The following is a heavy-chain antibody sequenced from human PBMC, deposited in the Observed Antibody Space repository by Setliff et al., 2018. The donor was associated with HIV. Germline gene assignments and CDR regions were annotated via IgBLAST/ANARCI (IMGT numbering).Heavy chain of an antibody. CDR2: ISDSATT. V-gene: IGHV4-39*07. CDR3: ARVSYDYASYYMDV. CDR1: GGAITNSRHY. Sequence: PSETLSLTCAVSGGAITNSRHYWVWIRQSPGKGLEWIGTRISDSATTSVNPSLKSRVTISLDTSKKQFSLKLSSVTAADTAVYYCARVSYDYASYYMDVWGKGTTVTVS. D-gene: IGHD3-16*01. J-gene: IGHJ6*03.